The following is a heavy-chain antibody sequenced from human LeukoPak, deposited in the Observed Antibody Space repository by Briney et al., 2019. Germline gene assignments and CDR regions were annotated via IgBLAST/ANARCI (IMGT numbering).Heavy chain of an antibody. CDR1: GFTFSSYS. D-gene: IGHD1-26*01. J-gene: IGHJ4*02. V-gene: IGHV3-21*01. Sequence: PGGSLRLSCAASGFTFSSYSMNWVRQAPGKGLEWVSSISSSSSYIYYADSVKGRFTISRDNAKNSLYLQMNSLRAEDTAVYYCARDWIVGATLIGYWGQGTRVTVSS. CDR2: ISSSSSYI. CDR3: ARDWIVGATLIGY.